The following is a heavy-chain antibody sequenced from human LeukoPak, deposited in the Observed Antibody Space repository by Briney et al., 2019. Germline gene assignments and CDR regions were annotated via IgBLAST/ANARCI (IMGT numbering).Heavy chain of an antibody. CDR2: TNHSGST. V-gene: IGHV4-34*01. Sequence: SETLSLTCAVYGGSFSGYYWSWIRQPPGKGLEWIGETNHSGSTNYNPSLKSRVTISVDTSKNQFSLKLSSVTAADTAVYYCAIRPPGIQLWSHLNWGQGTLVTVSS. CDR1: GGSFSGYY. CDR3: AIRPPGIQLWSHLN. D-gene: IGHD5-18*01. J-gene: IGHJ4*02.